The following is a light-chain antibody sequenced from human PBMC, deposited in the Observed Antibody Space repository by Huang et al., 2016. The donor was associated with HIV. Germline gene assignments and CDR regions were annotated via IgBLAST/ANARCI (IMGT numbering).Light chain of an antibody. CDR3: MQSFQVPPT. V-gene: IGKV2D-29*01. CDR1: QSLLHSDGKTY. J-gene: IGKJ1*01. CDR2: EGS. Sequence: DIVMTQTPLSLSVTPGQPASISCKSSQSLLHSDGKTYLSWYLQKPGQPPQLLIYEGSNRFSGVPDRVSGGGSGTDFTLKISRVEAEDVGVYYCMQSFQVPPTFGQGTKVEIK.